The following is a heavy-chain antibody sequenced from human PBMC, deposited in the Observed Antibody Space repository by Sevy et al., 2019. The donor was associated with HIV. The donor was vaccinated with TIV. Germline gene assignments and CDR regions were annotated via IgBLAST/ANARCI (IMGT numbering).Heavy chain of an antibody. CDR1: GFTFSSFW. V-gene: IGHV3-7*01. CDR2: INQDGSGI. CDR3: ARALYAYSSY. Sequence: GESLKISCAASGFTFSSFWMTWVRQAPGKGLEWVANINQDGSGIHYVDSVKGRFSISRDNAKNSLNLQMNSLRAEDTAVYYCARALYAYSSYWGQGTLVTVSS. D-gene: IGHD4-4*01. J-gene: IGHJ4*02.